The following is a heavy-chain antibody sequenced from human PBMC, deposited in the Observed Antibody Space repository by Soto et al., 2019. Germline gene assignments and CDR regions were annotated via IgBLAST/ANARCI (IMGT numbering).Heavy chain of an antibody. V-gene: IGHV1-58*01. Sequence: SVKVSCKASGFTFTSSAFQWVRQARGQRLEWIGWIAVGSGYTNYAQRFQDRVTLTRDMSTATTYMELSRLTSEDTAIYYCAADATAWQQMVPSDYWGQGTLVTVS. CDR1: GFTFTSSA. CDR3: AADATAWQQMVPSDY. CDR2: IAVGSGYT. J-gene: IGHJ4*02. D-gene: IGHD2-8*01.